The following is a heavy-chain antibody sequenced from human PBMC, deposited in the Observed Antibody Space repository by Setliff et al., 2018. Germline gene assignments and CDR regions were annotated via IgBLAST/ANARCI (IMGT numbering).Heavy chain of an antibody. CDR1: GGIFNSFS. V-gene: IGHV1-69*05. Sequence: SVKVSCKASGGIFNSFSITWVRQAPGQGLEWMGRIIPLFETTNYVEKFQGRVTMTTDTSTSTAYMELRSLGSDDTAMYYCARAVGYCSGGSCYKGDDYWGQGTLVTVSS. CDR3: ARAVGYCSGGSCYKGDDY. J-gene: IGHJ4*02. D-gene: IGHD2-15*01. CDR2: IIPLFETT.